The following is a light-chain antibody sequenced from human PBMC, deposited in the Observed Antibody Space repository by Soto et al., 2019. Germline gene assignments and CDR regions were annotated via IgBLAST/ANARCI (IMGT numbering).Light chain of an antibody. Sequence: QSAPTQPRSVSGSPGQSVTISCTGTSSDVGGYHYVSWYQQHPGKAPKLMIYDVSKRPSGVPDRFSGSKSGNTASLTISGLQAEDEADYYCCSYAGSYKGYVFGTGTKLTVL. CDR3: CSYAGSYKGYV. CDR1: SSDVGGYHY. J-gene: IGLJ1*01. V-gene: IGLV2-11*01. CDR2: DVS.